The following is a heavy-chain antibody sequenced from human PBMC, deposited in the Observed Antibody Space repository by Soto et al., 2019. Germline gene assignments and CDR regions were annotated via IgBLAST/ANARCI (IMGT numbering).Heavy chain of an antibody. CDR3: ARPFYDFWSGYLPAFDP. J-gene: IGHJ5*02. CDR1: GFTFSSYS. CDR2: IGSSNNFI. D-gene: IGHD3-3*01. Sequence: LRLSCAASGFTFSSYSMNWVRQAPGKGLEWVSSIGSSNNFIKYADSVKGRFTISRDNAKNSLYLQMNSLRAEDTAVYYCARPFYDFWSGYLPAFDPWGQGTLVTVSS. V-gene: IGHV3-21*01.